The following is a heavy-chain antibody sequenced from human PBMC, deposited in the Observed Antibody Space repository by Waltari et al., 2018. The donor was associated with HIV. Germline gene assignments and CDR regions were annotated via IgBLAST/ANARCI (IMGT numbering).Heavy chain of an antibody. CDR3: ARGGHCSGISCYTGDYSYGLDV. Sequence: EVQLVESGGGLVQPGGSLSLSFAASGFTFGGIWIHWVRQATGKGLVWVSRINTDGSSTSYADSVKGRFTISRDNAKNTLYLQMNSLRAEDTAVYYCARGGHCSGISCYTGDYSYGLDVWGQGTTVTVSS. CDR2: INTDGSST. J-gene: IGHJ6*02. CDR1: GFTFGGIW. D-gene: IGHD2-2*02. V-gene: IGHV3-74*01.